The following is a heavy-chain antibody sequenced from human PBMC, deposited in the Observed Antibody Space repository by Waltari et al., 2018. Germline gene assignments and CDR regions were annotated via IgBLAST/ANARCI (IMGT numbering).Heavy chain of an antibody. CDR2: INHSGST. V-gene: IGHV4-34*01. J-gene: IGHJ1*01. CDR1: GGSFSGYY. Sequence: QVQLQQWGAGLLKPSETLSLTCAVYGGSFSGYYWSWIRQPPGKGLEWIGEINHSGSTNYNPSLKSRGTISVDTSKNQFSLKLSSVTAADTAVYYCARGRWLAAAPGYFQHWGQGTLVTVSS. D-gene: IGHD6-13*01. CDR3: ARGRWLAAAPGYFQH.